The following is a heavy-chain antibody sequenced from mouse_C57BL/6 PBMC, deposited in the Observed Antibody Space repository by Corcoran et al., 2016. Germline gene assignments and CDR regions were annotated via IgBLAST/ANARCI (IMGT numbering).Heavy chain of an antibody. J-gene: IGHJ3*01. CDR2: FYPGSGSL. CDR3: VRHEGYSICSY. V-gene: IGHV1-62-2*01. CDR1: GYTFTEYT. Sequence: QVQLQQSGAKLVKAGASVKLSCKDYGYTFTEYTRHWVKQRYGQGLEWIGWFYPGSGSLKYNEKFKDKATLTADKSSSTVDMELSRLTSEDSAVYFCVRHEGYSICSYWGQGTLVTVSA. D-gene: IGHD2-5*01.